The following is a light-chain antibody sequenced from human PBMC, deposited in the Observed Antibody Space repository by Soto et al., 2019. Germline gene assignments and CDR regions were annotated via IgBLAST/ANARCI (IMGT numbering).Light chain of an antibody. Sequence: DIQMTQSPSTLSASVGDRVIITCRASQGISDYLAWYQQKPGKAPKLLIYDASNLESGVPSTFSGSGSGTEFTLTISSLQPDDFATYYCQQYYTYWHMFGQGTKV. CDR1: QGISDY. CDR2: DAS. CDR3: QQYYTYWHM. J-gene: IGKJ1*01. V-gene: IGKV1-5*01.